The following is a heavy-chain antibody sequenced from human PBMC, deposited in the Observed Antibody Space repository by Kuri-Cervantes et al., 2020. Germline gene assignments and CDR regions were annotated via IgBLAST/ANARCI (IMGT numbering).Heavy chain of an antibody. CDR1: GFTFSSYG. V-gene: IGHV3-7*01. J-gene: IGHJ5*02. CDR3: ARSALRYFDWLPRGQFDP. D-gene: IGHD3-9*01. CDR2: IKQDGSEK. Sequence: GGSLRLSCAASGFTFSSYGMHWVRQAPGKGLEWVANIKQDGSEKYYVDSVKGRFTISRDNAKNSLYLQMNSLRAEDTAVYYCARSALRYFDWLPRGQFDPWGQGTLVTVSS.